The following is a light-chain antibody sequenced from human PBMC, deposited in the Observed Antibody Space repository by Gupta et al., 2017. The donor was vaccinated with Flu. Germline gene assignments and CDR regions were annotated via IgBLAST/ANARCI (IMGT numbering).Light chain of an antibody. V-gene: IGLV3-19*01. J-gene: IGLJ1*01. CDR2: GIN. CDR3: SSRDSTGNHYV. Sequence: SSELTQAPAVSAALGQTVRITCHGDSLRSYYASWYQQKPGQAPALVIYGINNRPPGIPDRFSGSGPGNTASLTITGAQAEDEADYYCSSRDSTGNHYVFGSGTKVTFL. CDR1: SLRSYY.